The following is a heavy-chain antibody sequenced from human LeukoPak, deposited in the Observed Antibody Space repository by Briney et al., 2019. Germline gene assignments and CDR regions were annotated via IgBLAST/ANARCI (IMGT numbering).Heavy chain of an antibody. V-gene: IGHV4-34*01. CDR1: GGSFSGYY. J-gene: IGHJ4*02. CDR3: ARQPLARDGYNG. Sequence: SETLSLTCAVYGGSFSGYYWSWIRQPPGKGLEWIGEINHSGSTNYNPSLKSRVTISVDTSKNQFSLKLSSVTAADTAVYYCARQPLARDGYNGRGQGTLVTVSS. D-gene: IGHD5-24*01. CDR2: INHSGST.